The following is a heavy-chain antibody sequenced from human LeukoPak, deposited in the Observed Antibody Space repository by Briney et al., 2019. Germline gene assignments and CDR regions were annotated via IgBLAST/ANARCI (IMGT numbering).Heavy chain of an antibody. V-gene: IGHV3-23*01. J-gene: IGHJ4*02. D-gene: IGHD6-19*01. CDR2: ISGSGGST. Sequence: GRSLRLSCAASGFTFSSYAMHWVRQAPGKGLEWVSAISGSGGSTYYADSVKGRFTISRDNSKNTLYLQMNSLRAEDTAVYYCAKDLGLAVAGTCGYWGQGTLVTVSS. CDR1: GFTFSSYA. CDR3: AKDLGLAVAGTCGY.